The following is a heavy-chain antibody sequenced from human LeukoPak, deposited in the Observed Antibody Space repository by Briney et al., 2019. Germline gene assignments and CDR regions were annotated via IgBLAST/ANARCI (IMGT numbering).Heavy chain of an antibody. J-gene: IGHJ4*02. Sequence: PGGSLRLSCAASGFTFSSYSMNWVRQAPGKGLEWVSSISSSSSYIYYADSVKGRFTISRDNSKNTLYLQMNSLRAEDTAVYYCAKAIEYSSSGVDHWGQGTLVTVSS. CDR1: GFTFSSYS. V-gene: IGHV3-21*01. CDR2: ISSSSSYI. D-gene: IGHD6-6*01. CDR3: AKAIEYSSSGVDH.